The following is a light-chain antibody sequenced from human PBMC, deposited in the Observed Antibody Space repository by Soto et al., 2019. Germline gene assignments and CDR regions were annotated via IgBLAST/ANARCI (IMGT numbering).Light chain of an antibody. CDR3: SSYTSSSTLHV. Sequence: ALTQPSSVSGSPGQSITISCTGTSSDVGGYNYVFWYQQHPGKTPKLMIYDVSNRPSGVSNCFSGAKSGNTASLTISGGQAEDEADYYYSSYTSSSTLHVFGTGTKVTVL. CDR2: DVS. V-gene: IGLV2-14*01. CDR1: SSDVGGYNY. J-gene: IGLJ1*01.